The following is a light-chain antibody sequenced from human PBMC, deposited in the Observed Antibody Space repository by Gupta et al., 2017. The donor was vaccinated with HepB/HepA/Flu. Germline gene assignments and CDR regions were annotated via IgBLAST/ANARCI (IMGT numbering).Light chain of an antibody. CDR3: QQSHGSPVS. CDR1: QNINTN. J-gene: IGKJ2*03. Sequence: DIQMTQSPSSLSAYVGDRVTITCRTSQNINTNLNWYQQKPGKAPQLLIYSAFNLQSGVPSRFSGSGSGTIFTLTISSLQPEDFATYYCQQSHGSPVSFGQGTKLEIK. V-gene: IGKV1-39*01. CDR2: SAF.